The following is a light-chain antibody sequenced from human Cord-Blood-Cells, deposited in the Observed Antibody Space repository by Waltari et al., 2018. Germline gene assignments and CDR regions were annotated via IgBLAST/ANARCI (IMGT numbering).Light chain of an antibody. CDR3: SSYTSSSTWV. CDR1: SSDVRGYNY. CDR2: DVS. J-gene: IGLJ3*02. V-gene: IGLV2-14*03. Sequence: QSALPQPASVSGSPGQSITISCTGTSSDVRGYNYVSWYQQHPGKAPKLMIYDVSNRPSGVSNRFSGSKSGNTASLTISALQAEDEADYYCSSYTSSSTWVFGGGTKLTVL.